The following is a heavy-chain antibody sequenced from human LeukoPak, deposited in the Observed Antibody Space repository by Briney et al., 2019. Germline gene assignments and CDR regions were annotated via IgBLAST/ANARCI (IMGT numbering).Heavy chain of an antibody. D-gene: IGHD6-19*01. CDR2: ISAYNGNT. J-gene: IGHJ4*02. Sequence: VKVSCKASGYTFTSYGISWVRQAPGQGLEWMGWISAYNGNTNYAQKLQGRVTMTTDTSTSTAYMELRSLRSDDTAVYYCARESIAVAGTYFDYWGQGTLVTVSS. CDR1: GYTFTSYG. V-gene: IGHV1-18*01. CDR3: ARESIAVAGTYFDY.